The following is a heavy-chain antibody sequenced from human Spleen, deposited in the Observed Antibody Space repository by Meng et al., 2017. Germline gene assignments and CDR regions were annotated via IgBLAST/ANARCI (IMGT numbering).Heavy chain of an antibody. J-gene: IGHJ4*02. Sequence: QAQLLQSGAEVKKPGASVWISCKASGYTFTSFGISWVRQAPGQGLEWMGWISTDNGNTNYAQKFQGRVTMTTDTSTTTAYMEMRSLRSDDTALYYCASTTSYYNTWYYFDYWGQGTLVTVSS. CDR2: ISTDNGNT. V-gene: IGHV1-18*01. D-gene: IGHD3-22*01. CDR1: GYTFTSFG. CDR3: ASTTSYYNTWYYFDY.